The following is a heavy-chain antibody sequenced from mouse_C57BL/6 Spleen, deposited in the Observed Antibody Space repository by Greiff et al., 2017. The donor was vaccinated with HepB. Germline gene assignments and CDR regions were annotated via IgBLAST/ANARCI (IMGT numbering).Heavy chain of an antibody. CDR3: ARGDYDYDEGLAY. V-gene: IGHV3-6*01. Sequence: ESGPGLVKPSQSLSLTCSVTGYSITSGYYWNWIRQFPGNKLEWMGYISYDGSNNYNPSLKNRISITRDTSKNQFFLKLNSVTTEDTATYYCARGDYDYDEGLAYWGQGTLVTVSA. J-gene: IGHJ3*01. CDR1: GYSITSGYY. D-gene: IGHD2-4*01. CDR2: ISYDGSN.